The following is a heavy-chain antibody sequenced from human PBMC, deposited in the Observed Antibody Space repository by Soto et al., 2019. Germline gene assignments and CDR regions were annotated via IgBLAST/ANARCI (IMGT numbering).Heavy chain of an antibody. V-gene: IGHV3-9*01. CDR1: GFTFDDYA. CDR2: ISWNSGSI. Sequence: GGSLRLSCAASGFTFDDYAMHWVRQAPGKGLEWVSGISWNSGSIGYADSVKGRFTISRDNAKNSLYLQMNSLRAEDTALYYCAKAGGSGSYYRTAFDYWGQGTLVTVSS. J-gene: IGHJ4*02. CDR3: AKAGGSGSYYRTAFDY. D-gene: IGHD3-10*01.